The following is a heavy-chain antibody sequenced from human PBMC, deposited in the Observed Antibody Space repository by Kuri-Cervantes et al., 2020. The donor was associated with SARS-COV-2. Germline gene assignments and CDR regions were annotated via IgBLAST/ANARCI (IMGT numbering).Heavy chain of an antibody. J-gene: IGHJ6*02. CDR3: ARDLIAAAGQYYYYGMDV. CDR1: GGSISSYY. V-gene: IGHV4-4*07. CDR2: IYTSGSI. D-gene: IGHD6-13*01. Sequence: SETLSLTCTVSGGSISSYYWSWIRQPAGKGLEWIGRIYTSGSINYNPSLKSRVTMSVDTSKNQFSLKLSSVTAADTAVYYCARDLIAAAGQYYYYGMDVWGQGTTVTVS.